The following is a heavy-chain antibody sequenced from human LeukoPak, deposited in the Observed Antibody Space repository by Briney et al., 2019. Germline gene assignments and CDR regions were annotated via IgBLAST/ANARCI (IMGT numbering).Heavy chain of an antibody. CDR1: GFSFSSYA. V-gene: IGHV3-23*01. Sequence: GGSLRLSCAASGFSFSSYAMSWVRQAPGMGLEWVSDISDSGVSTYYADSVKGRFTISRDNSKNTLYLQMNTLRAEDTAVYFCAKIRGYSYSYGDYWGQGTLVTVSS. CDR3: AKIRGYSYSYGDY. D-gene: IGHD5-18*01. CDR2: ISDSGVST. J-gene: IGHJ4*02.